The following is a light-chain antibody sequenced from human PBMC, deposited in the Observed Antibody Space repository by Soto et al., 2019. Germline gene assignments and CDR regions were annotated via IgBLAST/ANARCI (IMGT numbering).Light chain of an antibody. Sequence: QSALTQPASLSGSPGQSITISCTGTSSDVGGYDYVSWYQQHPGKAPKLMIYGVSNRPSGVSYRFSGSKSGNTASLTISGLQAEDEADYYCAAWDDSLKGWVFGGGTKVTVL. CDR3: AAWDDSLKGWV. CDR2: GVS. V-gene: IGLV2-14*01. J-gene: IGLJ3*02. CDR1: SSDVGGYDY.